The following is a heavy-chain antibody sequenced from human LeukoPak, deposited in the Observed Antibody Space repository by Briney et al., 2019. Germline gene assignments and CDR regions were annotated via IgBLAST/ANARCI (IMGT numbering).Heavy chain of an antibody. D-gene: IGHD3-3*01. V-gene: IGHV3-21*01. Sequence: GGSLRLSCAASGFTFSSYSMNWVRQAPGKGLEWVSSISSSSSYIYYADSVKGRFTISRDNAKNSLYLQMNSLRAEDTAVYYCARPSGLDDFWSGYYTEYYYYYYMDVWGKGTTVTVSS. CDR3: ARPSGLDDFWSGYYTEYYYYYYMDV. J-gene: IGHJ6*03. CDR2: ISSSSSYI. CDR1: GFTFSSYS.